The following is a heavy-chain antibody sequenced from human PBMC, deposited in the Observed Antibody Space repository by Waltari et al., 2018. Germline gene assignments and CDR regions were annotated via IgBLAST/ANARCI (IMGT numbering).Heavy chain of an antibody. D-gene: IGHD2-2*01. CDR2: INYDGSQK. J-gene: IGHJ4*02. V-gene: IGHV3-7*01. CDR1: GLTFSRYW. CDR3: AKSRGFEY. Sequence: EVQLVESGGDLVQPGGSLRPACAASGLTFSRYWMSGVRQTPGKGLEWVANINYDGSQKYYADSVKGRFTTSRDNAKNSVYLQMHSLRVEDTAMYYCAKSRGFEYWGQGALVTVSS.